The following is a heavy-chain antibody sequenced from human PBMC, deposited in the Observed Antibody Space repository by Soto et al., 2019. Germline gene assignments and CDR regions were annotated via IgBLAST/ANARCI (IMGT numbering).Heavy chain of an antibody. CDR3: ARVGGFGATTIDY. Sequence: QVQLQESGPGLVKPSQTLSLTCTVSGGSISSGDYYWSWIRQPPGKGLEWIGYIYYSGSTYYNPSLKSRVTIPVDTATNHFSLKLSSVTAADTAVYSCARVGGFGATTIDYWGQGTLVTVSS. CDR1: GGSISSGDYY. V-gene: IGHV4-30-4*01. CDR2: IYYSGST. D-gene: IGHD3-10*01. J-gene: IGHJ4*02.